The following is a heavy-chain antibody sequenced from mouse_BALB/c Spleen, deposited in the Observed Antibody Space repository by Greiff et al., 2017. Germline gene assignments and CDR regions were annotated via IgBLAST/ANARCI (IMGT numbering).Heavy chain of an antibody. CDR2: ISYSGST. D-gene: IGHD2-3*01. V-gene: IGHV3-2*02. J-gene: IGHJ4*01. CDR1: GYSITSDYA. Sequence: EVQLQESGPGLVKPSQSLSLTCTVTGYSITSDYAWNWIRQFPGNKLEWMGYISYSGSTSYNPSLKSRISITRDTSKNQFFLQLNSVTTEDTATYYCARYNGYYPYAMDYWGQGTSVTVSS. CDR3: ARYNGYYPYAMDY.